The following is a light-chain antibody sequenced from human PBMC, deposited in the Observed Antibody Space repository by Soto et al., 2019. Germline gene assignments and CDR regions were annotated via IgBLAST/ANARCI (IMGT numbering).Light chain of an antibody. J-gene: IGLJ1*01. Sequence: QSVLTQPRSVSGSPGQSVTISCTGTSNYVSWYQQHPGKAPKLIISDVNKRPSGVPDRFSGSKSGRTASLTISGLLAEDEADYYCCSFAGSHISFVFGPGTKVTVL. CDR3: CSFAGSHISFV. V-gene: IGLV2-11*01. CDR1: SNY. CDR2: DVN.